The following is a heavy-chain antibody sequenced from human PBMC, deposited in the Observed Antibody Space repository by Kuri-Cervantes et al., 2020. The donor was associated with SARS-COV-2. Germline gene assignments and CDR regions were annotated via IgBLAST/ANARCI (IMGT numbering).Heavy chain of an antibody. Sequence: SCAVSGGSISSSNWWSWVRQPPGKGLEWIGEIYHSGSTNYNPSLKGRVTISVDKSKNQFSLKLSSVTAADTAVYYCASLSTYYDFWSGYFDYWGQGTLVTVSS. CDR1: GGSISSSNW. CDR2: IYHSGST. V-gene: IGHV4-4*02. CDR3: ASLSTYYDFWSGYFDY. D-gene: IGHD3-3*01. J-gene: IGHJ4*02.